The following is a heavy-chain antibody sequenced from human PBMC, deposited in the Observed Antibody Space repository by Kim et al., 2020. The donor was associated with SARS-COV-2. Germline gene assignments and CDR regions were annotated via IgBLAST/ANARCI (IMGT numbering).Heavy chain of an antibody. CDR3: ARGARGSRFDP. CDR1: GGSFSGYY. CDR2: INHSGST. V-gene: IGHV4-34*01. D-gene: IGHD3-10*01. J-gene: IGHJ5*02. Sequence: SETLSLTCAVYGGSFSGYYWSWIRQPPGKGLEWIGEINHSGSTNYNPSLKSRVTISVDTSKNQFSLKLSSVTAADTAVYYCARGARGSRFDPWGQGTLVT.